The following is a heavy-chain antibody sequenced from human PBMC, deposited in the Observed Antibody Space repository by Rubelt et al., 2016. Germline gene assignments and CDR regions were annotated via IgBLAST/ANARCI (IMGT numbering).Heavy chain of an antibody. V-gene: IGHV4-39*01. Sequence: QLQLQESGPGLVKPSETLSLTCTVSGGSISSSSYYWGWIRQPPGKGLEWIGSIYYSGSTYYNPSLKSRVTISVDTSKNQCSLKLSSVTAADTAVYYCARFIGGVIVSPPNYFDYWGQGTLVTVSS. CDR3: ARFIGGVIVSPPNYFDY. J-gene: IGHJ4*02. CDR2: IYYSGST. D-gene: IGHD3-16*02. CDR1: GGSISSSSYY.